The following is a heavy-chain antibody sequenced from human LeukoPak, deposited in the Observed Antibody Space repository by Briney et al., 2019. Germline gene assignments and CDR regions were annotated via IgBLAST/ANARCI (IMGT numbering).Heavy chain of an antibody. J-gene: IGHJ6*02. CDR2: IYYSGST. V-gene: IGHV4-59*01. D-gene: IGHD6-6*01. CDR3: ATQRSLYSSSYYGMDV. Sequence: SETLSLTCTVSGGSISSYYWSWIRQPPGKGLEWIGYIYYSGSTNYNPSLKGRVTISVDTSKNQFSLKLSSVTAADTAVYYCATQRSLYSSSYYGMDVWGQGTTVTVSS. CDR1: GGSISSYY.